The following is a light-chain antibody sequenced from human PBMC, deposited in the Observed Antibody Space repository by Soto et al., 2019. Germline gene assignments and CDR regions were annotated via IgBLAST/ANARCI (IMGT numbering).Light chain of an antibody. CDR3: QQYNSYPWT. Sequence: DIQMTQSPSTLSASVGDRVTITCRASQSINTWLSLFQQKPEKAPKFLIYKASSLASGVPSRFSGSGSGTAFPLTISSLQPDDFATYFCQQYNSYPWTFGQGTKVEIK. CDR2: KAS. CDR1: QSINTW. V-gene: IGKV1-5*03. J-gene: IGKJ1*01.